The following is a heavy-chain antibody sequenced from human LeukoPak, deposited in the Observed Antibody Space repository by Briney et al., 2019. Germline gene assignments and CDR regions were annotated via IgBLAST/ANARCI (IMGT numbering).Heavy chain of an antibody. CDR3: ARHRATYYYDSSGYYFDY. V-gene: IGHV5-51*01. CDR2: IYPGDSDT. Sequence: GESLKISCKGSGYSFTSYWIGWVRQMPGKELEWMGIIYPGDSDTRYSPSFQGQVTISADKSTSTAYLQWSSLKASDTAMYYCARHRATYYYDSSGYYFDYWGQGTLVTVSS. J-gene: IGHJ4*02. D-gene: IGHD3-22*01. CDR1: GYSFTSYW.